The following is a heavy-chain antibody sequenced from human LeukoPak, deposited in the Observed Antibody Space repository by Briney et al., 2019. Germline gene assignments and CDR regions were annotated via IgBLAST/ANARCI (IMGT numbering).Heavy chain of an antibody. CDR1: GFIFSNYW. V-gene: IGHV3-33*08. D-gene: IGHD3-22*01. CDR3: ARDAQYYYDSSGYYSPYYYFDY. CDR2: IWYDGSNK. J-gene: IGHJ4*02. Sequence: GGSLRLSCSASGFIFSNYWMTWVRQAPGKGLGWVAVIWYDGSNKYYADSVKGRFTISRDNSKNTLYLQMNSLRAEDTAVYYCARDAQYYYDSSGYYSPYYYFDYWGQGTLVTVSS.